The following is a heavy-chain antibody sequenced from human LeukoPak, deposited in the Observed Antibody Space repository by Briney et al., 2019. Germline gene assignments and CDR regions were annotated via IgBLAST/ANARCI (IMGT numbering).Heavy chain of an antibody. Sequence: GASVKVSCKAPGYTFTSYGISWVRQAPGQGLEWMGWISAYNGNTNSAQKLQGRVTMTTDTSTSTAYMELRSLRSDDTAVYYCARAPYSSSSVWSWFDPWGQGTLVTVSS. CDR3: ARAPYSSSSVWSWFDP. J-gene: IGHJ5*02. V-gene: IGHV1-18*01. CDR2: ISAYNGNT. D-gene: IGHD6-6*01. CDR1: GYTFTSYG.